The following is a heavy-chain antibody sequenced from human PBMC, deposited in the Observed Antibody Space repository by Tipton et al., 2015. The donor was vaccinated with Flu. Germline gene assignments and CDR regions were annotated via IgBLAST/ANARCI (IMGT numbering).Heavy chain of an antibody. CDR3: AKGVKGVVDY. D-gene: IGHD2-8*01. J-gene: IGHJ4*02. CDR2: ISYDGSNR. V-gene: IGHV3-30*18. CDR1: GFSFSSYG. Sequence: QLVQSGGGVVQPGRSLRLSCTASGFSFSSYGMHWVRQAPGKGLEWVGVISYDGSNRYYTDSVEGRFTISRDNSKNALYLQMDSLRTEDTGVYFCAKGVKGVVDYWGQGTLVTVSS.